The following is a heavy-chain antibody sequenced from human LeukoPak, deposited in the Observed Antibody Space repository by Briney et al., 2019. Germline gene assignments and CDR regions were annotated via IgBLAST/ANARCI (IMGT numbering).Heavy chain of an antibody. D-gene: IGHD5-24*01. Sequence: GGSLRLSCAASGVTVSRDYMSWVRQAPGKGLEWVAVIYDNGDAYSADSVKGRFNISRHNSKNTLYLQMNSLRPEDTAVYYCAGGSRRDGYDYWGQGTLVTVSS. CDR3: AGGSRRDGYDY. CDR2: IYDNGDA. J-gene: IGHJ4*02. CDR1: GVTVSRDY. V-gene: IGHV3-53*04.